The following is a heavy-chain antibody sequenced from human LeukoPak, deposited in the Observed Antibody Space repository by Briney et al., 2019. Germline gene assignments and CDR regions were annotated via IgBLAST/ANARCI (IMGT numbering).Heavy chain of an antibody. D-gene: IGHD2-15*01. Sequence: GGSLRLSCAASGFTVSSNYMSWVRQAPGKGLEWVSVIYSGGSTYYADSVKGRFTISRDNSKHTLYLQMNSLRAEDTAVYYCARDSRRILPSDWGQGTLVTVSS. CDR1: GFTVSSNY. V-gene: IGHV3-66*01. CDR2: IYSGGST. CDR3: ARDSRRILPSD. J-gene: IGHJ4*02.